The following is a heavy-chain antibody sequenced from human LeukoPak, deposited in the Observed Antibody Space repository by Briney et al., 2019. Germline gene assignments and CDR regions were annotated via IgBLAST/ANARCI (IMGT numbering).Heavy chain of an antibody. Sequence: ASVKVSCKASGYTFTSYGISWVRQAPGQGLEWMGWINPNSGGTNYAQKFQGRVTMTRDTSISTAYMELSRLRSDDTAVYYCAKGCEAAFGDWYNWFDPWGQGTLVTVSS. CDR2: INPNSGGT. J-gene: IGHJ5*02. V-gene: IGHV1-2*02. D-gene: IGHD2-15*01. CDR3: AKGCEAAFGDWYNWFDP. CDR1: GYTFTSYG.